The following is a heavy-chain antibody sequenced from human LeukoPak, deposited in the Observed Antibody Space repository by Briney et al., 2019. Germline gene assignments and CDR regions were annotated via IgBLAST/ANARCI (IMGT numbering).Heavy chain of an antibody. CDR1: GFTFSGST. V-gene: IGHV3-73*01. CDR2: LRSKANNYAT. D-gene: IGHD4-17*01. CDR3: TSPIHSGDYDYFYGLDV. Sequence: GGSLKLSCAASGFTFSGSTMHWVRQASGKGLEWVGRLRSKANNYATAYAASVKGRFTISRDDSKSTAYLQMNSLKLEDTAVYYCTSPIHSGDYDYFYGLDVWGQGTTVTVSS. J-gene: IGHJ6*02.